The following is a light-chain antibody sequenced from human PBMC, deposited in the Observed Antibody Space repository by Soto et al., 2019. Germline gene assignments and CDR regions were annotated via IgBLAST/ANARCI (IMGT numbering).Light chain of an antibody. CDR3: NSYSGSGTLYV. V-gene: IGLV2-14*01. J-gene: IGLJ1*01. CDR1: STDIGDYNY. Sequence: LTQPASVSGSPGQSITISCTGTSTDIGDYNYVSWYQHHPGKAPKLILYDVSNRPSGVSNRFSGSKSGNTASLTISGLQPEDEADYYCNSYSGSGTLYVFGTGTKVTVL. CDR2: DVS.